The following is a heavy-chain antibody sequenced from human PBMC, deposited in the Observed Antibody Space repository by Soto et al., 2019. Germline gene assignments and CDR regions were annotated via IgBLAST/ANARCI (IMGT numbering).Heavy chain of an antibody. V-gene: IGHV5-51*01. J-gene: IGHJ3*02. Sequence: PGESLKISCKGSGYSFTSYWIGWVRQMPGKGLEWMGIIYPGDSDTRYSPSFQGQVTISADKSISTAYPQWSSLKASDTAMYYCARHRVDYYDSSGYYYDDAFDIWGQGTMVTVSS. CDR1: GYSFTSYW. D-gene: IGHD3-22*01. CDR3: ARHRVDYYDSSGYYYDDAFDI. CDR2: IYPGDSDT.